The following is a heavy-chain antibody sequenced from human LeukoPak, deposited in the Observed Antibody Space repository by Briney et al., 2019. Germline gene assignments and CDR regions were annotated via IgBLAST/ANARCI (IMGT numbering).Heavy chain of an antibody. V-gene: IGHV4-59*01. D-gene: IGHD1-26*01. Sequence: SETLSLTCTVSGGSISSYYWNWIRQPPGKGLEWIGYIYYSGITNYNPSLKSRVTISVDTSKSQFSLKLSSVTAADTALYYCARAGRWEGRPHAFDIWGQGTMVTVSS. J-gene: IGHJ3*02. CDR1: GGSISSYY. CDR3: ARAGRWEGRPHAFDI. CDR2: IYYSGIT.